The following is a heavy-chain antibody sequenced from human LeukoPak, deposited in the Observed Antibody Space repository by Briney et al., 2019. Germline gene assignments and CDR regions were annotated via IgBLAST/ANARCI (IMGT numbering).Heavy chain of an antibody. D-gene: IGHD4-17*01. CDR2: IYHSGST. Sequence: PSETLSLTCAVYGGSFSGYYWSWIRQPPGKGLEWIGSIYHSGSTYYNPSLKSRVTISVDTSKNQFSLKLSSVTAADTAVYYCASPSTVTSGEDFDYWGQGTLVNVSS. J-gene: IGHJ4*02. CDR1: GGSFSGYY. CDR3: ASPSTVTSGEDFDY. V-gene: IGHV4-34*01.